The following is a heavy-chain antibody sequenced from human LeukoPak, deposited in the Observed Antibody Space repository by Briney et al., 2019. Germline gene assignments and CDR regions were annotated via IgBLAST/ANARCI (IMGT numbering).Heavy chain of an antibody. CDR2: INSDGSST. D-gene: IGHD5-12*01. Sequence: GGSLRLSCAASGFTFSSYWMHWVRQAPGKGLVWVSRINSDGSSTSYADSVKGRFTISRDNAKNTLYLQMNSLRAEDTAVYYCARYGGYSGYDEDYWGQGTLVTVSS. J-gene: IGHJ4*02. CDR1: GFTFSSYW. CDR3: ARYGGYSGYDEDY. V-gene: IGHV3-74*01.